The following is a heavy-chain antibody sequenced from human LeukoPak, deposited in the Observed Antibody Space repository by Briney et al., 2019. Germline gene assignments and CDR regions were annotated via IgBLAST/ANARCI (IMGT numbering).Heavy chain of an antibody. CDR2: IKSKPDGGTT. J-gene: IGHJ4*02. D-gene: IGHD6-25*01. CDR3: AASRGPWVFAY. V-gene: IGHV3-15*01. CDR1: GFTFRNAW. Sequence: GGSLRLSCAASGFTFRNAWMSWVRLAPGKGLEWVGRIKSKPDGGTTDYAAPVKGRFTVSRDDSQNTLYLQMNSLKTEDTAVYYCAASRGPWVFAYWGRGALVTVSS.